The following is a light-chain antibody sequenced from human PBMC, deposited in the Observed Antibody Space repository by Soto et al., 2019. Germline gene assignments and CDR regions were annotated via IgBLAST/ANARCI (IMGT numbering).Light chain of an antibody. CDR1: QNIGSW. V-gene: IGKV1-5*01. CDR3: QQYHTYLGT. J-gene: IGKJ1*01. CDR2: DAS. Sequence: DIQMTQSPSTLSASLGDRVTITCRASQNIGSWVAWYQQKPGKAPSLLIYDASSLKSGVPSTFSGSGSGTEFTLTISSLQPDDFATYYCQQYHTYLGTFGQGTKVEIK.